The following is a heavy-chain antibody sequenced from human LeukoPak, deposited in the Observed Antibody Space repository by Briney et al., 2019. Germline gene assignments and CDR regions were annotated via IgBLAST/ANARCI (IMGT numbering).Heavy chain of an antibody. D-gene: IGHD6-19*01. Sequence: PGRSLRLSCAASGFTFSSYAMHWVRQAPGKGLEWVAVISYDGSNKYYADSVKGRFTISRDNSKNTLYLQMNSLRAEDTAVYYCAREAVAGRLYDYWGQGTLVTVSS. V-gene: IGHV3-30-3*01. CDR3: AREAVAGRLYDY. J-gene: IGHJ4*02. CDR1: GFTFSSYA. CDR2: ISYDGSNK.